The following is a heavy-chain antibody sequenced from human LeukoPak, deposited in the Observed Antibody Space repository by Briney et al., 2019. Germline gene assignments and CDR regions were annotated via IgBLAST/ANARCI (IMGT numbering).Heavy chain of an antibody. CDR3: ARGCSGGNHDSWNWFDP. D-gene: IGHD2-15*01. Sequence: GASVKVSCKASGYTFTGYYMHWVRQAPGQGLEWMGWINPNSGGTNYAQKFQGRVTLTRDTSITTTYMELSRLRSDDTAVYYCARGCSGGNHDSWNWFDPWGQGTLVTVSS. CDR2: INPNSGGT. V-gene: IGHV1-2*02. CDR1: GYTFTGYY. J-gene: IGHJ5*02.